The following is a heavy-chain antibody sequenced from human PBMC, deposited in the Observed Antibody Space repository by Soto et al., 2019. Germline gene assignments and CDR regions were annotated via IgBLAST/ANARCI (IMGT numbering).Heavy chain of an antibody. Sequence: QVQLVESGGGVVQPGRSLRLSCAASGFTFSSYAMHWVRQAPGKGLEWVAVISYDGSNKYYADSVKGRFTISRDNSKNTVYLQMNSLRAEDTAVYYCARDLFGVGATYSDYWGQGTLVTVSS. CDR1: GFTFSSYA. CDR3: ARDLFGVGATYSDY. V-gene: IGHV3-30-3*01. J-gene: IGHJ4*02. CDR2: ISYDGSNK. D-gene: IGHD1-26*01.